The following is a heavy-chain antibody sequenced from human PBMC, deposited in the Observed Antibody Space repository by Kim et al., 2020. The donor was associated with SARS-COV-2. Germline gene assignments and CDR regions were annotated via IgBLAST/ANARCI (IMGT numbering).Heavy chain of an antibody. Sequence: SGKGRFTISRDNAKNTLYLQMNSLRAEDTAVYYCAKGMYVRVAAAHSFDYWGQGTLVTVSS. CDR3: AKGMYVRVAAAHSFDY. V-gene: IGHV3-23*01. D-gene: IGHD6-13*01. J-gene: IGHJ4*02.